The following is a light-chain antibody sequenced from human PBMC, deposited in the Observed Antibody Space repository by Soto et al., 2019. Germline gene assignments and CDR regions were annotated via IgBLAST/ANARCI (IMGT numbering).Light chain of an antibody. J-gene: IGKJ5*01. CDR1: QSVTSY. V-gene: IGKV3-11*01. CDR3: QQRSSWPIT. CDR2: DAS. Sequence: EIVLTQSPATLSFSPGERSTLSCRASQSVTSYLAWYQQRPGQAPRLLIYDASHRATGIPARFSGSGSGADFTLTISTLEPEDFAVYYCQQRSSWPITFGQGTRLEIK.